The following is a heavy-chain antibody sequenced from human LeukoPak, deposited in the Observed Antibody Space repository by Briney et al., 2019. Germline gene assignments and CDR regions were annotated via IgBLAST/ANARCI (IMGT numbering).Heavy chain of an antibody. J-gene: IGHJ4*02. CDR3: ARGTYYHDSSGYCDY. Sequence: GGSLRLSCAASGFTFNSNWMHWVRQAPGKGLVWVSRINSDGSSTSYADSVKGRFTISRDNAKNTLYLQMNSLRAEDTAVYYCARGTYYHDSSGYCDYWGQGTLVTVSS. CDR2: INSDGSST. V-gene: IGHV3-74*01. CDR1: GFTFNSNW. D-gene: IGHD3-22*01.